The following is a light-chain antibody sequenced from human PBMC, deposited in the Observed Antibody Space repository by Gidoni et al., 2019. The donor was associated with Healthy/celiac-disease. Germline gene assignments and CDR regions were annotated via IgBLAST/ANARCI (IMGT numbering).Light chain of an antibody. Sequence: EIVMTQSPATLSVSPGERATLSCRASQCVSSNLAWYQQKPGQATRLLIYGASTRATGIPARLSGSGSGTEFTLTISRLQSEDFAVYYCQQYNNWPPYSFGQGTKLEIK. CDR1: QCVSSN. CDR2: GAS. V-gene: IGKV3-15*01. J-gene: IGKJ2*03. CDR3: QQYNNWPPYS.